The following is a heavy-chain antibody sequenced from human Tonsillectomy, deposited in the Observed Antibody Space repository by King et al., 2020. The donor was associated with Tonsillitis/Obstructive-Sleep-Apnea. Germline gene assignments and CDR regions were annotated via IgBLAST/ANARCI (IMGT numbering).Heavy chain of an antibody. V-gene: IGHV3-15*01. CDR1: GFTFSNAW. Sequence: VQLVESGGGLVKPGGSLRLSCAASGFTFSNAWMSWVRQAPGKGLEWVGRIKSKTDGGTTDYAARVKGRFTISREDSKKTLYLQMNSLKTEDTAVYYCTTDRGAAAANYYYYYMDVWGKGTTVTVSS. CDR3: TTDRGAAAANYYYYYMDV. D-gene: IGHD6-13*01. J-gene: IGHJ6*03. CDR2: IKSKTDGGTT.